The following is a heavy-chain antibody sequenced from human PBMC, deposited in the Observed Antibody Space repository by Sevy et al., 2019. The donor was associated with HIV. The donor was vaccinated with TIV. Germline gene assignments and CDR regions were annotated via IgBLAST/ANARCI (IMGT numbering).Heavy chain of an antibody. CDR2: INPNSGGT. V-gene: IGHV1-2*06. D-gene: IGHD1-26*01. Sequence: ASVKVSCKASGYTFTGYYIQWVRQAPGQGLEWMGRINPNSGGTNYAQKFQGRVTMTRDTSISTAYMELTRLSSDDTAVYYCARAPSGSQGPGQYFQHWGQGTLVTVSS. CDR1: GYTFTGYY. CDR3: ARAPSGSQGPGQYFQH. J-gene: IGHJ1*01.